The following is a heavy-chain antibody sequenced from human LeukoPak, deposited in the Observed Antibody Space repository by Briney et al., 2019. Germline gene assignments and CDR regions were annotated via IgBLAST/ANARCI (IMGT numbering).Heavy chain of an antibody. Sequence: GASVKVSCKASGYTFTSYDINWVRQATGQGLEWMGWMNPNSGNTGYAQKFQGRVTMTRNTSISTAYMELSSLRSEDTAVYYCARGKLWGRGVTRRYYFDYWGQGTLVTVSS. CDR3: ARGKLWGRGVTRRYYFDY. V-gene: IGHV1-8*01. D-gene: IGHD3-10*01. CDR2: MNPNSGNT. J-gene: IGHJ4*02. CDR1: GYTFTSYD.